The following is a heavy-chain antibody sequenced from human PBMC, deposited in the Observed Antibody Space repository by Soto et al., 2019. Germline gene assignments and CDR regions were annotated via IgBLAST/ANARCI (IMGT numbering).Heavy chain of an antibody. J-gene: IGHJ5*02. Sequence: ASVKVSCKASGGTFSSYAISWVRQAPGQGLEWMGGIIPIFGTANYAQKFQGRVTITADESTSTAYMELSSLRSEDTAVYYCARHGTTDTPYSNWFDPWGQGTLVTVS. V-gene: IGHV1-69*13. CDR2: IIPIFGTA. CDR3: ARHGTTDTPYSNWFDP. CDR1: GGTFSSYA. D-gene: IGHD4-4*01.